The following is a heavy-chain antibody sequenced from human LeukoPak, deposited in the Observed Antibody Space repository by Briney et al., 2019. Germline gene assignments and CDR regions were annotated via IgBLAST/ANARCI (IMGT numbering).Heavy chain of an antibody. J-gene: IGHJ4*02. D-gene: IGHD3-3*01. CDR1: GFTFSSYW. V-gene: IGHV3-74*01. Sequence: GGSLRLSCAASGFTFSSYWVHWVRQAPGKGLVWVSRIKSDGSSTTYADPVKGRFTISRDNAKNTLYLQMNSLRAEDTAVYYCARDQGDFWYWGQGTLVTVSS. CDR2: IKSDGSST. CDR3: ARDQGDFWY.